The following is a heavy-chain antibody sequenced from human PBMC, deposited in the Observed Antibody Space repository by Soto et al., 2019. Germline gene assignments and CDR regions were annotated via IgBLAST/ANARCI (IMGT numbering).Heavy chain of an antibody. Sequence: EVQLVETGGGLIQPGGSLRLSCAASGFTVSSSYMSWVRQAPGRGLEWVSTIFSGGTTHYADSVQGRFTISRDSSKNTRFLQLNSLRAEDTAIYYCARETVPPSYHYYDCGGQGTQVTVSS. J-gene: IGHJ4*02. V-gene: IGHV3-53*02. CDR3: ARETVPPSYHYYDC. CDR1: GFTVSSSY. CDR2: IFSGGTT. D-gene: IGHD2-2*02.